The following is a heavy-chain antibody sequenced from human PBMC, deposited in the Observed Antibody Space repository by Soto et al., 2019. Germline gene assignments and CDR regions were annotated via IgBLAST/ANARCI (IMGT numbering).Heavy chain of an antibody. CDR3: ARVDYDSSGYPGYYYYGMDV. V-gene: IGHV1-8*01. Sequence: GASVKVSCKASGYTFTSYDINWVRQATGQGLEWMGWMNPNSGNTGYAQKFQGRVTMTRNTSISTAYMELSSLRSEDTAVYYCARVDYDSSGYPGYYYYGMDVWGQGTTVTVSS. D-gene: IGHD3-22*01. CDR2: MNPNSGNT. CDR1: GYTFTSYD. J-gene: IGHJ6*02.